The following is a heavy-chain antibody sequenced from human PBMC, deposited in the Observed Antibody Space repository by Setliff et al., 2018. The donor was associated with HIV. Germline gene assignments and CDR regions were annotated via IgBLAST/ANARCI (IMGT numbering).Heavy chain of an antibody. V-gene: IGHV4-61*02. CDR2: IYTNGST. Sequence: SETLSLTCTVSGGSISRGNHFWTWIRQPAGKGLEWIGRIYTNGSTNYNPSLKSRATIAVDTSKNQFSLKLSSVTAADTAVYYCARSVVVVTVEWFDPWGQGTLVTVSS. CDR3: ARSVVVVTVEWFDP. D-gene: IGHD2-21*02. CDR1: GGSISRGNHF. J-gene: IGHJ5*02.